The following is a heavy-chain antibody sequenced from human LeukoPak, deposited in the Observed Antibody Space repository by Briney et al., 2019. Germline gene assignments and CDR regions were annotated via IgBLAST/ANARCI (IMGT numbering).Heavy chain of an antibody. CDR3: ARGIVGTLDWFDP. CDR2: IYYSGNT. J-gene: IGHJ5*02. CDR1: GGSISSSSHY. Sequence: SETLSLTCTVSGGSISSSSHYWGWVRQPPGRGLDWIGNIYYSGNTYYNPSLKSRVTISVDTSKNQLSLKLSSVTAADTAVYYCARGIVGTLDWFDPWGQGTLVTVSS. V-gene: IGHV4-39*01. D-gene: IGHD1-26*01.